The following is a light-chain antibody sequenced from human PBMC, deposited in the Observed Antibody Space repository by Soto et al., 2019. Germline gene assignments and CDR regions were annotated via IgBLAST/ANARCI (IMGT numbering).Light chain of an antibody. J-gene: IGKJ4*01. Sequence: EIVLTQSPGTLSLSPGERATLSCRASQSVSSSYLAWYQHKPGQAPRLLIYGASSRATGIPDRFSGSGSGTDFTLTISRLEPEDFAVYYCQQYATAPLTFGGGTKLEIK. V-gene: IGKV3-20*01. CDR3: QQYATAPLT. CDR1: QSVSSSY. CDR2: GAS.